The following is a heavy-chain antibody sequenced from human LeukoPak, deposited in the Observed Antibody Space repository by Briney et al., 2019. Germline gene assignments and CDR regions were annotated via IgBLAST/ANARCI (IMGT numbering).Heavy chain of an antibody. CDR2: ISSSSTTI. V-gene: IGHV3-48*01. D-gene: IGHD4-11*01. CDR3: ARDMTKVTYAFDI. Sequence: GGSLRLSCAASGLNLSTYSMNWVRQAPGKGLEWVSYISSSSTTIYYADSVRGRFSISRDNARNSLYLQMNSLRAEDTAVYYCARDMTKVTYAFDIWGQGTLVTVSS. CDR1: GLNLSTYS. J-gene: IGHJ3*02.